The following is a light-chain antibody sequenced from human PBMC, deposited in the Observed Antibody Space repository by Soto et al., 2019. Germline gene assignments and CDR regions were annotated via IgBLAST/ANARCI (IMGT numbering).Light chain of an antibody. J-gene: IGLJ2*01. V-gene: IGLV1-40*01. CDR1: SSNIGAGYD. Sequence: QSVLTQPPSVSGAPGQRVTISCTGSSSNIGAGYDVHWYQHLPGTAPKLLIYGNSNRPSGVPDRFSGSKSGTSASLAITGLQAEDEADYYCQSYDSSLYVVFGGGNKLTVL. CDR3: QSYDSSLYVV. CDR2: GNS.